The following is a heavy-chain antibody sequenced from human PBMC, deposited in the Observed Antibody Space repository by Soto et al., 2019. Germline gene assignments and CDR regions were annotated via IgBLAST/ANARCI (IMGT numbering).Heavy chain of an antibody. CDR3: ARHHFYCTGGSCYLQAYHYYGLDV. CDR1: GGSFSSSSHH. Sequence: SETLSLTCTVFGGSFSSSSHHWGWIRHPPGKGLEWLGTMFYFGSTYYNTSLESRVTISVDPSKNQFSLKLSSVTAADTAVYYCARHHFYCTGGSCYLQAYHYYGLDVWGQGTTVT. CDR2: MFYFGST. J-gene: IGHJ6*02. V-gene: IGHV4-39*01. D-gene: IGHD2-15*01.